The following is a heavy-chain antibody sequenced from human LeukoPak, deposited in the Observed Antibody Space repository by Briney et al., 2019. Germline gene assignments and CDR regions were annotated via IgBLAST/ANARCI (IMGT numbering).Heavy chain of an antibody. CDR2: ISSSSSYT. Sequence: PGGSLRLSCAASGFTFSDYYMSWIRQAPGKGLEWISYISSSSSYTNYADSVKGRFTISRDNSKNTLYLQMNSLRAEDTAVYYCAKTLAEDTAMAYFDYWGQGTLVTVSS. J-gene: IGHJ4*02. CDR3: AKTLAEDTAMAYFDY. D-gene: IGHD5-18*01. V-gene: IGHV3-11*03. CDR1: GFTFSDYY.